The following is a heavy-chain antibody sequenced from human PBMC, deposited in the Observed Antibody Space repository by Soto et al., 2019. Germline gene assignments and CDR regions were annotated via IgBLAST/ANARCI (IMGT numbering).Heavy chain of an antibody. Sequence: QVQLVQSGAEVKKPGSSVKVSCKASGGTFSNYALSWVRQAPGQGLEWMGDIIPIFGTTNNAQKFQGRVXXXXXXXXXXXXXXXXXXXXXXXXXXXXXXXXXXXXXXTSGYGWGQGTLVTVSS. CDR2: IIPIFGTT. D-gene: IGHD3-22*01. CDR1: GGTFSNYA. J-gene: IGHJ1*01. CDR3: XXXXXXXXXXTSGYG. V-gene: IGHV1-69*05.